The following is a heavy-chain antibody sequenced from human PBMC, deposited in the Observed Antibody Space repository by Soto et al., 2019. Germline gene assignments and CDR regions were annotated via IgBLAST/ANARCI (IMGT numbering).Heavy chain of an antibody. CDR2: IYYSGST. D-gene: IGHD6-19*01. CDR1: GGSISSYY. V-gene: IGHV4-59*01. CDR3: ARFSGWYSAFDY. Sequence: SETLSLTCTVSGGSISSYYWSWIRQPPGKGLDWIAYIYYSGSTNYNPSLKSRVTISVDTSKNEFSLKLNSVTAADTAVYYCARFSGWYSAFDYWGQGTPVTVSS. J-gene: IGHJ4*02.